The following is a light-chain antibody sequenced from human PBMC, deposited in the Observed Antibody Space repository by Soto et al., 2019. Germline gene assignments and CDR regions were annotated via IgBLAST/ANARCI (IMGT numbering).Light chain of an antibody. CDR3: QQHNNYWT. CDR1: QNINSD. V-gene: IGKV1-5*03. J-gene: IGKJ1*01. CDR2: RAS. Sequence: DVQMTQSPSTLSASVGDRVTITCRASQNINSDLAWYQQKPGKAPQLLIYRASSLESGVPSRFSGSGSGTEFTLTITSLQPDDFATYYCQQHNNYWTFGHGPRVDIK.